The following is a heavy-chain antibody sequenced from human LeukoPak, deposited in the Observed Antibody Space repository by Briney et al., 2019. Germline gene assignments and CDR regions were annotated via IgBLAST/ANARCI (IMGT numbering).Heavy chain of an antibody. CDR1: GGSISSSSYY. CDR3: ARHSSSSGASNWFDP. Sequence: SETLSLTCTVSGGSISSSSYYWGWIRQPPGKGLEWIGSIYYSGSTYYNPSPKSRVTISVDTSKNQFSLKLSSVTAADTAVYYCARHSSSSGASNWFDPWGQGTLVTVSS. V-gene: IGHV4-39*01. CDR2: IYYSGST. D-gene: IGHD6-6*01. J-gene: IGHJ5*02.